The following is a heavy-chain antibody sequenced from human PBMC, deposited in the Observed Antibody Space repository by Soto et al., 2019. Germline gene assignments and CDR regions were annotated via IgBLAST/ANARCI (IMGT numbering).Heavy chain of an antibody. CDR3: ARGTRSGSYYYYGLDV. CDR1: GGTFSSYA. V-gene: IGHV1-69*06. J-gene: IGHJ6*02. Sequence: SVKVSCKASGGTFSSYAISWVRQAPGQGLEWTGGIIPIFGTTNYARRFQGRVTITADKSTSTAYMELRSLRSEDTAVYYCARGTRSGSYYYYGLDVWGQGTTVTVSS. CDR2: IIPIFGTT. D-gene: IGHD1-26*01.